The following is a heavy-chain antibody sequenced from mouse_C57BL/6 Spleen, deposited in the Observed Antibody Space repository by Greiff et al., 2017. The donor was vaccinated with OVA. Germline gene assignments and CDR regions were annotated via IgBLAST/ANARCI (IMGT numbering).Heavy chain of an antibody. CDR3: TRGRFSPWFAY. J-gene: IGHJ3*01. CDR1: GYTFTDYE. D-gene: IGHD6-1*01. CDR2: IDPETGGT. Sequence: VQLQQSGAELVRPGASVTLSCKASGYTFTDYEMHWVKQTPVHGLEWIGAIDPETGGTAYNQKFKGKAILTADKSSSTAYMELRSLTSEDSAVYYCTRGRFSPWFAYWGQGTLVTVSA. V-gene: IGHV1-15*01.